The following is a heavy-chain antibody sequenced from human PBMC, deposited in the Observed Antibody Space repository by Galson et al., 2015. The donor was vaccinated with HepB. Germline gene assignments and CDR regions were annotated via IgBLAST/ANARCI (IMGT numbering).Heavy chain of an antibody. J-gene: IGHJ6*03. D-gene: IGHD3-22*01. CDR2: IIPILGIA. CDR3: ARVHYDSSGYYPSYYYYYMDV. Sequence: SVKVSCKASGGTFSSYAISWVRQAPGQGLEWMGGIIPILGIANYAQKFQGRVTITADKSTSTAYMELSSLRSEDTAVYYCARVHYDSSGYYPSYYYYYMDVWGKGTTVTVSS. CDR1: GGTFSSYA. V-gene: IGHV1-69*10.